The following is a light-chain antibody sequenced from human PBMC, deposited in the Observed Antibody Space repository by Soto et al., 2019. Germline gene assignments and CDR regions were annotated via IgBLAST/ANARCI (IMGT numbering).Light chain of an antibody. Sequence: EIVMTQSPATLSVSPGERATLSCRASQSVSSSYLAWYQQKPGQAPRLLIHDASTRATGIPARFSGSGSGTEFTLTITSLQSEDFAVYYCQQYHNWPRTFGQGTKVDI. CDR3: QQYHNWPRT. CDR2: DAS. V-gene: IGKV3-15*01. J-gene: IGKJ1*01. CDR1: QSVSSSY.